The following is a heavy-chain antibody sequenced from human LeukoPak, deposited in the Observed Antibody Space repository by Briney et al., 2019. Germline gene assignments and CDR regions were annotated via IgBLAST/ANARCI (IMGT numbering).Heavy chain of an antibody. D-gene: IGHD1-1*01. CDR2: IIPIFGTA. Sequence: SVKVSCKASGGTFSSYAISWVRQAPGQGLEWMGGIIPIFGTANYAQKFQGRVTITTDESTSTAYMELSSLRSEDTAVYYCASRVRLEPNGFDYWGLGTLVTVSS. CDR3: ASRVRLEPNGFDY. J-gene: IGHJ4*02. CDR1: GGTFSSYA. V-gene: IGHV1-69*05.